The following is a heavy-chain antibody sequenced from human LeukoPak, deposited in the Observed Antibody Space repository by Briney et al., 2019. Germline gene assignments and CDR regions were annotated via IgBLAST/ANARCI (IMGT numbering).Heavy chain of an antibody. CDR1: GGSISSSSCY. V-gene: IGHV4-39*01. J-gene: IGHJ5*02. CDR2: IYYSGST. D-gene: IGHD3-3*01. Sequence: SETLSLTCTVSGGSISSSSCYWGWIRQPPGKGLEWIGSIYYSGSTYYNPSLKSRVTISVDTSKNQFSLKLSSVTAADTAVYYCARSTIFGVVIQFNWFDPWGQGTLVTVSS. CDR3: ARSTIFGVVIQFNWFDP.